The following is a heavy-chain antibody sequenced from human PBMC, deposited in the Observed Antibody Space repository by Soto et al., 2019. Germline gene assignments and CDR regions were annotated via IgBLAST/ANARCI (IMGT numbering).Heavy chain of an antibody. D-gene: IGHD2-15*01. V-gene: IGHV3-48*04. CDR2: ISVNGNSI. CDR1: GFTFDAYS. Sequence: GGSLRLSCAASGFTFDAYSMIWVRQAPGKGLEWVSYISVNGNSISYADSVKGRFTISRDNAKNTLYLQMNSLRAEDTAVYYCAREACSGGNCFYFGPDYWGQGTLVTVSS. CDR3: AREACSGGNCFYFGPDY. J-gene: IGHJ4*02.